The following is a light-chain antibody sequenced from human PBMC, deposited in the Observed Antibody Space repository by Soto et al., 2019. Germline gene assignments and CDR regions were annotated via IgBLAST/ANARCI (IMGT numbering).Light chain of an antibody. CDR1: SSDIGSYNY. V-gene: IGLV2-14*01. J-gene: IGLJ1*01. Sequence: QSALTQPASVSGSPGQSITISCTGTSSDIGSYNYVSWYQQHPGKAPKLMIYEVSNRPSGVSNRFSASKSGNTAPLTISGLQAEDEADYYCRSYRSSSTPYVFGTGTKLTVL. CDR2: EVS. CDR3: RSYRSSSTPYV.